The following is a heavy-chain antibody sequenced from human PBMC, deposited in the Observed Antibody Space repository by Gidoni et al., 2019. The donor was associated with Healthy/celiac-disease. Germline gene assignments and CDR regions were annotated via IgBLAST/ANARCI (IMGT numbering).Heavy chain of an antibody. CDR3: SIAARFSGIDI. CDR2: IYYSGST. Sequence: QLQLQESGPGLVKPSETLSLTCTVSGGSISSSSYYWGWIRQPPGKGLEWIGSIYYSGSTYYNPSLKSRVTISVDTSKNQFSLKLSSVTAADTAVYYCSIAARFSGIDIWGQGTMVTVSS. CDR1: GGSISSSSYY. V-gene: IGHV4-39*01. J-gene: IGHJ3*02. D-gene: IGHD6-6*01.